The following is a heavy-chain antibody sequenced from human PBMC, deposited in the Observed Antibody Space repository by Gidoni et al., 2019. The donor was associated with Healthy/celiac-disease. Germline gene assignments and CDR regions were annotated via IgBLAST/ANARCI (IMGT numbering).Heavy chain of an antibody. CDR1: GFTFKIYA. D-gene: IGHD3-16*01. V-gene: IGHV3-23*01. J-gene: IGHJ2*01. CDR2: ISDSGGDT. CDR3: AKDPTTTGGGWYFDL. Sequence: EAQLLESGGGLIQPGGSLRLSCAASGFTFKIYAMTWVRQAPGKGLEWVSSISDSGGDTFYADSVKGRFSIFRDNAKNILFLEMNNLRGEDTAIYYCAKDPTTTGGGWYFDLWGRGSLVIVSA.